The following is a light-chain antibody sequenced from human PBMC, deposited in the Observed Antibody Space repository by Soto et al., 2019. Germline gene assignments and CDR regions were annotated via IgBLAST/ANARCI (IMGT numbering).Light chain of an antibody. Sequence: DVVMTQSPLSLPVTLGQPASISCRSSQSLLHTTVETFLFWYLQKPGQSPQLLIYEVSTRVSGVPDRFSGSGSGTDFTLEISRVETDDVGIYYCMQSTQLPPTFGQGTRLEIK. CDR1: QSLLHTTVETF. J-gene: IGKJ5*01. CDR3: MQSTQLPPT. V-gene: IGKV2D-29*02. CDR2: EVS.